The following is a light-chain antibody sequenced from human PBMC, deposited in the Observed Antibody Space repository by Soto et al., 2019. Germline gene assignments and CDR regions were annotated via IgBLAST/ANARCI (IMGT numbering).Light chain of an antibody. Sequence: DIQMTQSPSSLSASVGDRVTITCRASQSIFSFLSWYQQRPGKAPKLLIYAASSLQRGVPSSFRGSGSGTDFTLTISSLKTEDFATYYCQQANSFHSITFGQGTRLEI. CDR1: QSIFSF. CDR3: QQANSFHSIT. CDR2: AAS. J-gene: IGKJ5*01. V-gene: IGKV1-12*02.